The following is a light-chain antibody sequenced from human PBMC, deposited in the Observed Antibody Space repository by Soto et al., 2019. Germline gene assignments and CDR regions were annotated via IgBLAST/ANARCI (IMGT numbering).Light chain of an antibody. V-gene: IGKV1-27*01. Sequence: DIQMTQSPSSLSASVGDRVTITCRASQGISSSLAWYQQKPGNAPKLLIYAASTLQSGVPSRFSGGGSGTDFTLTISSLQPEDFATYYCEKYDSVPWTFGPGTKVEIK. CDR2: AAS. CDR3: EKYDSVPWT. CDR1: QGISSS. J-gene: IGKJ3*01.